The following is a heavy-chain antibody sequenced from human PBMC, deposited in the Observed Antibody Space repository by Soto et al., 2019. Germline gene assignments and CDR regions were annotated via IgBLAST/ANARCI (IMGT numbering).Heavy chain of an antibody. D-gene: IGHD3-22*01. CDR3: ARSDPLTYYYDSSGQGAFDI. V-gene: IGHV1-46*01. CDR1: GYTFTSYY. CDR2: INPSGGST. Sequence: ASVKVSCKASGYTFTSYYMHWVRQAPGQGLEWMGIINPSGGSTSYAQKFQGRVTMTRDTSTSTVYMELSSLRSEDTAVYYCARSDPLTYYYDSSGQGAFDIWGQGTMVTVSS. J-gene: IGHJ3*02.